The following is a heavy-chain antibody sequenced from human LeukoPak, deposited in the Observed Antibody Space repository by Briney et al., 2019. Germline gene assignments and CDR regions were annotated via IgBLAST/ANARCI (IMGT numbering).Heavy chain of an antibody. J-gene: IGHJ3*02. Sequence: SETLSLTCTVSGGSISSYYWSWIRQPPGKGLEWIGYIYYSGSTNYNPSLKSRVTISVDTSKNQFSLKLSSVTAADTAVYYCARVSVAAAPLIDIWGQGTMVTVSS. CDR3: ARVSVAAAPLIDI. CDR2: IYYSGST. CDR1: GGSISSYY. D-gene: IGHD6-13*01. V-gene: IGHV4-59*01.